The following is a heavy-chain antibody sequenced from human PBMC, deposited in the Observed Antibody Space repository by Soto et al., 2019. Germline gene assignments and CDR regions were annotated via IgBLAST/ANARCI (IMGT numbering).Heavy chain of an antibody. J-gene: IGHJ3*02. CDR3: ARRCAWYYYDSSCYSPLLLFDI. CDR2: ISYEGSNK. Sequence: QVQLVESGGGVVQPGRSLRLSCAASGFTFSSYAMHWVRQAPGKGLEWVAVISYEGSNKYYADSVKGRFTISRDNSKNTLYLQMNGLRAEGTAVYYCARRCAWYYYDSSCYSPLLLFDIWGQGKMVPVSS. D-gene: IGHD3-22*01. CDR1: GFTFSSYA. V-gene: IGHV3-30-3*01.